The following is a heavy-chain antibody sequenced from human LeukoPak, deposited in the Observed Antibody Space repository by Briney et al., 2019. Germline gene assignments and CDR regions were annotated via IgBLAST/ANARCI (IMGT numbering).Heavy chain of an antibody. J-gene: IGHJ4*02. CDR3: AKARGQWLVPY. V-gene: IGHV3-30*04. D-gene: IGHD6-19*01. Sequence: GTSLRLSCAASGFTFISYAIHWVRQAPGKGLEWVAVISFHGTDTFYADSVKGRFTISRDNSKNTLYLQMSSLRGDDTAVYYCAKARGQWLVPYWGQGTLVTVSS. CDR2: ISFHGTDT. CDR1: GFTFISYA.